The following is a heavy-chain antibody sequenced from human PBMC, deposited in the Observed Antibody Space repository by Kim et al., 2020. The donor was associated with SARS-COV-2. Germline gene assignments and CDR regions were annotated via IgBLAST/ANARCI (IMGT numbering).Heavy chain of an antibody. V-gene: IGHV4-59*01. CDR3: ARDSPLRYGFDP. J-gene: IGHJ5*02. Sequence: NYNPSLKSRVTISVDTSKNQFSLKLSSVTAADTAVYYCARDSPLRYGFDPWGQGTLVTVSS. D-gene: IGHD3-9*01.